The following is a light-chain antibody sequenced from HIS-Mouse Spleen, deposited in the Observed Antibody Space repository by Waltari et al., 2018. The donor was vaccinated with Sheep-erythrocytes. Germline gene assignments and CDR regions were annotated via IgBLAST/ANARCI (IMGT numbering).Light chain of an antibody. J-gene: IGLJ3*02. V-gene: IGLV2-8*01. CDR1: TRPVGGNTY. CDR3: SSYAGSNNWV. CDR2: EVS. Sequence: PALTHPPSAPGPPGQPVTFPRTGTTRPVGGNTYSSWYQQHPGKPPKLMIYEVSKRPSGVPDRFSGSKSGNTASLTVSGLQAEDEADYYCSSYAGSNNWVFGGGTKLTVL.